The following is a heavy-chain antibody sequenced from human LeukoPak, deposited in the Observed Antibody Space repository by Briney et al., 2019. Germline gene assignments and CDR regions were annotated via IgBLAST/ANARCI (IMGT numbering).Heavy chain of an antibody. CDR3: GRSENYYYDRSGPDY. D-gene: IGHD3-22*01. CDR1: GFTFSSYG. CDR2: IWYDGSNK. Sequence: GGSLRLSCAASGFTFSSYGMHWVRQAPGKGLGWVAVIWYDGSNKYYADSVKGRFTISRDNSKNTLYLQMSNLRVEDTAVYYCGRSENYYYDRSGPDYWGQGTLVTVSS. J-gene: IGHJ4*02. V-gene: IGHV3-33*01.